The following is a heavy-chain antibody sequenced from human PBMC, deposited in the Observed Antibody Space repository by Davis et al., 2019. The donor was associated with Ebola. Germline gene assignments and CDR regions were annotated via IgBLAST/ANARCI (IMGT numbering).Heavy chain of an antibody. CDR2: IIPILGIA. CDR3: ARDSLVGAAGI. Sequence: SVKVSCKASGGTFSSYAISWVRQAPGQGLEWMGRIIPILGIANYAQKFQGRVTMTTDTSTSTAYMELRSLRSDDTAVYYCARDSLVGAAGIWGQGTMVTVSS. J-gene: IGHJ3*02. V-gene: IGHV1-69*04. CDR1: GGTFSSYA. D-gene: IGHD1-26*01.